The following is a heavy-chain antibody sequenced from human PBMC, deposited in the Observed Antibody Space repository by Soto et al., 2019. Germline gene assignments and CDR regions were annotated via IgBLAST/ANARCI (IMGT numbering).Heavy chain of an antibody. D-gene: IGHD3-22*01. CDR2: RWYDGSNK. Sequence: QVQLVESGGGVVQPGRSLRLSCAASGFTFSSYGMHWVRQAPGKGLEWVAVRWYDGSNKYYADSVKGRFTISRDNSKNMLYLQMNSLRAEDTAVYYCARDHRYYYDRSGYYGYFDHWGQGTLVTVSS. CDR3: ARDHRYYYDRSGYYGYFDH. V-gene: IGHV3-33*01. CDR1: GFTFSSYG. J-gene: IGHJ4*02.